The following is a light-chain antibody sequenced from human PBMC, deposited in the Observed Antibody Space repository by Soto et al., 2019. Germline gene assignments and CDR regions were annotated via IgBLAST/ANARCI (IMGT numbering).Light chain of an antibody. Sequence: EIVLTQSPGTLSLSPGERATLSCRAIQSISSSYLAWYQQKPGQAPRPLIYGASSRATGIPDRFSGSGSGTDFTLTISRLEPEDFAVYYCQQYVSSPWTFGQGTKVEIK. CDR2: GAS. V-gene: IGKV3-20*01. J-gene: IGKJ1*01. CDR3: QQYVSSPWT. CDR1: QSISSSY.